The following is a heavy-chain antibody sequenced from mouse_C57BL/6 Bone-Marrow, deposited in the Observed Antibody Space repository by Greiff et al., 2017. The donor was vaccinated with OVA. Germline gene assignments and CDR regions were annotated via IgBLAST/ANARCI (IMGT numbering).Heavy chain of an antibody. Sequence: VQLQQPGAELVRPGSSVKLSCKASGYTFTSYWMDWVKQRPGQGLEWIGNIYPSDSETHYNQKFKDKATLTVDKSSSTAYMQLSSLTSEDSAVYYCARCEGLLPGYYDVWGTGTTVTVAS. CDR2: IYPSDSET. CDR3: ARCEGLLPGYYDV. D-gene: IGHD1-1*01. J-gene: IGHJ1*03. V-gene: IGHV1-61*01. CDR1: GYTFTSYW.